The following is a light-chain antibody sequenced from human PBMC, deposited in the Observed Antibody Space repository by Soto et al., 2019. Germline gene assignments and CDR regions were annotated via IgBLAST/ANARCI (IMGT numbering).Light chain of an antibody. V-gene: IGLV2-11*01. J-gene: IGLJ2*01. Sequence: QSALTQPSSVSVSPGQSVTLSCTGTSSDVGGYHYVSWYQHHPGKAPKIIIYDVNKRPSGVPDRFTGSKSGNTASLTISGLQTEDEADYYCCSYAGSYTLVFGGGTKLTVL. CDR3: CSYAGSYTLV. CDR1: SSDVGGYHY. CDR2: DVN.